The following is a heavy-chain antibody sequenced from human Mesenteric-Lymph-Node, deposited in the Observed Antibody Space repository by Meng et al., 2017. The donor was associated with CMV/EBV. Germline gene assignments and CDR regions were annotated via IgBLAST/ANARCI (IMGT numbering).Heavy chain of an antibody. CDR2: ISAYNGNT. CDR1: GYTFTSYG. V-gene: IGHV1-18*01. J-gene: IGHJ6*02. Sequence: ASVKVSCKASGYTFTSYGISWVRQAPGQGLEWMGWISAYNGNTNYAQKLQGRVTMTTDTSTSTAYMELRSLRSEDTAVYYCASCIAARSYYYYYGMDVWGQGTTVTVSS. CDR3: ASCIAARSYYYYYGMDV. D-gene: IGHD6-6*01.